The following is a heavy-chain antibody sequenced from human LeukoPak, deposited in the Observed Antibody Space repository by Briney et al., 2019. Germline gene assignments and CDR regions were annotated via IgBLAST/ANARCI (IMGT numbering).Heavy chain of an antibody. CDR2: IIPIFGTA. D-gene: IGHD6-19*01. Sequence: ASVKVSCKASGGTFSSYAISWVQQAPGQGLEWMGGIIPIFGTANYAQKFQGRVTITADESTSTAYMELSSLRSEDTAVYYCARATYSSGWFHLQYFDYWGQGTLVTVSS. V-gene: IGHV1-69*13. CDR1: GGTFSSYA. CDR3: ARATYSSGWFHLQYFDY. J-gene: IGHJ4*02.